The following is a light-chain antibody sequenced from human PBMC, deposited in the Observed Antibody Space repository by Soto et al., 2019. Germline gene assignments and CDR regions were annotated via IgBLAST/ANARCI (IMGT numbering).Light chain of an antibody. CDR1: QNVNTY. V-gene: IGKV3-11*01. CDR2: DAS. J-gene: IGKJ5*01. CDR3: QQRYNWPPIT. Sequence: EIVLTQSPATLSLSPGERATLSCRASQNVNTYLAWYQQKPGQAPRLLIYDASNRATGIPVRFSGSGSGTDFTLTISSLEPEDFAVYYCQQRYNWPPITFGQGTRLEIK.